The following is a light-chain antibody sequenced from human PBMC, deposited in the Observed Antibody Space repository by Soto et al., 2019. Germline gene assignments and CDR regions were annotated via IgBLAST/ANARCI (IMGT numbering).Light chain of an antibody. CDR2: AAS. CDR3: QQTYSIPWT. Sequence: DIQMTQSPSSLSASVGDRVTITCRASQSMNNHLNWYQQKPGKAPKLLISAASSLQSGVPSRFSGSGSGTDFTLTISSLQPEDFATYHCQQTYSIPWTFGQGTKVEIK. J-gene: IGKJ1*01. V-gene: IGKV1-39*01. CDR1: QSMNNH.